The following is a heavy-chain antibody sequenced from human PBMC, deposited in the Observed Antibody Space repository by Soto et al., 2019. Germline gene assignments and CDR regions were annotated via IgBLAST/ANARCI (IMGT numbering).Heavy chain of an antibody. D-gene: IGHD1-26*01. CDR3: ARGGSLYWYFDL. Sequence: VQLVQSGAEVKKPGASVKDSCKASGYTFTNYAMHWVRQAPGQRLEWMGWINAGNGNTKYSQKFQGRVTITRDTSASTAYMEVSSLRSEDTAVYYCARGGSLYWYFDLWGRGTLVTFPS. CDR1: GYTFTNYA. CDR2: INAGNGNT. J-gene: IGHJ2*01. V-gene: IGHV1-3*01.